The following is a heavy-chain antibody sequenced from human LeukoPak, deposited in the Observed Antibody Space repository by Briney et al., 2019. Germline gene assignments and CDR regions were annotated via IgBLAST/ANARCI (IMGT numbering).Heavy chain of an antibody. D-gene: IGHD6-13*01. CDR2: VDFSGSTI. J-gene: IGHJ3*02. CDR1: GFTFSNFE. Sequence: AGGSLRLSCAASGFTFSNFEMNWVRQAPGKGLEWVSYVDFSGSTIYYADSVKGRFTISRDNARNSLSLQMISLRAEDTAVYYCARSYSSSWIDAFDIWGQGTMVTVSS. CDR3: ARSYSSSWIDAFDI. V-gene: IGHV3-48*03.